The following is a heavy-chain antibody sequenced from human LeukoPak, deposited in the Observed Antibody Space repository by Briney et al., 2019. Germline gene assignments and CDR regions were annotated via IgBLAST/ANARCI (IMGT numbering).Heavy chain of an antibody. D-gene: IGHD5-18*01. J-gene: IGHJ4*02. Sequence: SVKVSCKASGGTFSSYTISWVRQAPGQGLEWMGRIIPILGMANYAQKFKGRVTMTADKSTSTAYMELSSLRSEDTAVYYCASSIQLWSHFDYWGQGTLVTVSS. CDR1: GGTFSSYT. CDR2: IIPILGMA. CDR3: ASSIQLWSHFDY. V-gene: IGHV1-69*02.